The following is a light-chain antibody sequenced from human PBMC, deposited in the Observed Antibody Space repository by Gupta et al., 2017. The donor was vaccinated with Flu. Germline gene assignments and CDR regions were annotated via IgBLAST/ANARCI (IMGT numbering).Light chain of an antibody. Sequence: EIVLTQSPGTLSLSPGERATLSCRASQSVSSSYLAWYQQKPGQAPRLLIYGASSRATGLPYMFSGSGSGTEFTLTISRLEPEDFAVYYCQHDASSPWTFGQGTKVEIK. CDR3: QHDASSPWT. CDR1: QSVSSSY. J-gene: IGKJ1*01. CDR2: GAS. V-gene: IGKV3-20*01.